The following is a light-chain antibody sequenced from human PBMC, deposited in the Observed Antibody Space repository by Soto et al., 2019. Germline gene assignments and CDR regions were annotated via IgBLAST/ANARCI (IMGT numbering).Light chain of an antibody. CDR2: GAS. J-gene: IGKJ1*01. Sequence: EIVMTQSPATLSVSPGERATLSCRASQSVSSSYLAWYQQKPGQAPRLLIYGASSRATGIPDRFSGSGSGTDFTVRRVRLEPEDFAVYYCQQYGSSRWTFGQGTKVEIK. CDR3: QQYGSSRWT. CDR1: QSVSSSY. V-gene: IGKV3-20*01.